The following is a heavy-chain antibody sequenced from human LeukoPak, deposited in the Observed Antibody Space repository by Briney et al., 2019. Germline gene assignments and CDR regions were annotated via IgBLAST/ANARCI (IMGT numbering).Heavy chain of an antibody. CDR1: SGSTSSSSYY. V-gene: IGHV4-39*01. CDR2: IYYSGST. CDR3: ASRYCSGSSCHFDY. Sequence: SETLSLTCTVSSGSTSSSSYYWGWIRQPPGKGLGWIGSIYYSGSTYYNPSLKSRVTISVDTSRNQFSLKLNSVTAADTAVYYCASRYCSGSSCHFDYWGQGTLVTVSS. J-gene: IGHJ4*02. D-gene: IGHD2-15*01.